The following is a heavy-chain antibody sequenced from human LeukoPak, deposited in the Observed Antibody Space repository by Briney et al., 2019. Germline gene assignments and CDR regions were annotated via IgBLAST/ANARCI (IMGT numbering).Heavy chain of an antibody. Sequence: ASVKVSCKASGYTFISYGISWVRQAPGQGLEWVGWISAYNVNTNYAQKLQGRVTMTTDTCTSTAYMELISLRSDDTAVYYCARGRGVASLDYWGQGTLVTVSS. CDR2: ISAYNVNT. D-gene: IGHD3-3*01. CDR1: GYTFISYG. V-gene: IGHV1-18*01. CDR3: ARGRGVASLDY. J-gene: IGHJ4*02.